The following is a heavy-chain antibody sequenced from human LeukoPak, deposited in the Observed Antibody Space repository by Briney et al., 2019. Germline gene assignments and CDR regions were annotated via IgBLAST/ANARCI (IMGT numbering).Heavy chain of an antibody. CDR3: AKYPPPTYYYDSSGYYGTTNWFDP. CDR2: INPNSGGT. CDR1: GGTFSNYA. D-gene: IGHD3-22*01. V-gene: IGHV1-2*02. Sequence: ASVKVSCKASGGTFSNYAISWVRQAPGQGLEWMGWINPNSGGTNYAQKFQGRVTMTRDTSISTAYMELSRLRSDDTAVYYCAKYPPPTYYYDSSGYYGTTNWFDPWGQGTLVTVSS. J-gene: IGHJ5*02.